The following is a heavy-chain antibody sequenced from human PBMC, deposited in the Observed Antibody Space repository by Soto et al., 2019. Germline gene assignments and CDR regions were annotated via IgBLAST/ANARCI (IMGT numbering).Heavy chain of an antibody. V-gene: IGHV1-24*01. Sequence: ASVKVSCKVSGYTLTELSMDWVRQAPGKGLEWMGGFDPEDGETIYAQKFQGRVTMTEDTSTDTAYMELSSLRSEDTAVYYCATQAHFLEWHQDWGQGTLVTVSS. D-gene: IGHD3-3*01. J-gene: IGHJ4*02. CDR1: GYTLTELS. CDR3: ATQAHFLEWHQD. CDR2: FDPEDGET.